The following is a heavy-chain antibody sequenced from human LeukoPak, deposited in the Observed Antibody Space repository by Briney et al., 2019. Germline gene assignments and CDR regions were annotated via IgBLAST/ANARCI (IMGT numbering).Heavy chain of an antibody. Sequence: GGSLRLSCAASGFTFSSYSMNWVRQAPGKGLEWVSSISSSSSYIYYADSVKGRFSISRDNAKNSLYLQMNSLRAEDTAVYYCARYHSSGYYSYYYYGMDVWGQGTTVTVSS. CDR1: GFTFSSYS. CDR3: ARYHSSGYYSYYYYGMDV. J-gene: IGHJ6*02. V-gene: IGHV3-21*01. D-gene: IGHD3-22*01. CDR2: ISSSSSYI.